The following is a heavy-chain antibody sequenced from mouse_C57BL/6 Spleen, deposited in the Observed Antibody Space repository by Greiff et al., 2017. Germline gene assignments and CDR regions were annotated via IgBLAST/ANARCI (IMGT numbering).Heavy chain of an antibody. Sequence: QVQLKQPGAELVRPGSSVKLSCKASGYTFTSYWMHWVKQRPIQGLEWIGNIDPSDSETHYNQKFKDKATLTVDKSSSTAYMQLSSLTSEDSAVYYCARWTDGEDYWGQGTTLTVSS. V-gene: IGHV1-52*01. CDR1: GYTFTSYW. CDR2: IDPSDSET. D-gene: IGHD2-3*01. CDR3: ARWTDGEDY. J-gene: IGHJ2*01.